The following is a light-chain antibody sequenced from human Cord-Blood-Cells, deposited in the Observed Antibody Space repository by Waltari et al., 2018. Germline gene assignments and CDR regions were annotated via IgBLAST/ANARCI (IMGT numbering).Light chain of an antibody. V-gene: IGLV2-8*01. CDR2: EVI. CDR1: SSDVGGYNY. J-gene: IGLJ1*01. Sequence: QSALTQPPSASGSPGPSVTISCTGTSSDVGGYNYVSWYQQHPGKAPKLMIYEVIKRPPGDPDRYSGSKAGNAASLPVSGLQAEDEADYYCSSYAGSNNYVFGTGTKVTVL. CDR3: SSYAGSNNYV.